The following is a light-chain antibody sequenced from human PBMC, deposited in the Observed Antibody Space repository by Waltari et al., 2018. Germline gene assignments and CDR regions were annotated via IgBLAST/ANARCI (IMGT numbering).Light chain of an antibody. J-gene: IGKJ1*01. CDR3: QHYVRLPVT. CDR2: GAS. CDR1: QSVGRA. V-gene: IGKV3-20*01. Sequence: EIVLTQSPGTLSLSPGERATLSCGASQSVGRALAWYQQKRGQAPRLLIYGASTRASGIPDRFSGSGSRTDFSLTINRLEPEDFAVYYCQHYVRLPVTFGQGTKVEIK.